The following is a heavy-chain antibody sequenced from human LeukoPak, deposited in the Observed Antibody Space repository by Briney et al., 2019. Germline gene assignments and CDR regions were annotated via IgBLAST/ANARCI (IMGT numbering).Heavy chain of an antibody. J-gene: IGHJ4*02. D-gene: IGHD4-17*01. CDR2: INSDGSST. CDR1: GFTFRSYE. Sequence: GGSLILSCAASGFTFRSYEMNWVRQAPGKGLVWVSRINSDGSSTSYADSVKGRFAISRDNAKNTLYLQMSSLRAEDTAVYCCARVSPEGDYDYWGQGTLVTVSS. CDR3: ARVSPEGDYDY. V-gene: IGHV3-74*01.